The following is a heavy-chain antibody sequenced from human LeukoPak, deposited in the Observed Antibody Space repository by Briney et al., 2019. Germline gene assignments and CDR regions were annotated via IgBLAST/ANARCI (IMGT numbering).Heavy chain of an antibody. CDR1: GGSISSYY. CDR3: ARDPDAVTTTHQKVCDY. Sequence: SETLSLTCTVSGGSISSYYWSWIRQPPGKGLEWIGYIYYSGSTNYNPSLKSRVTISVDTSKNQFSLKLSSVTAADTAVYYCARDPDAVTTTHQKVCDYWGQGTLVTVSS. D-gene: IGHD4-17*01. V-gene: IGHV4-59*01. J-gene: IGHJ4*02. CDR2: IYYSGST.